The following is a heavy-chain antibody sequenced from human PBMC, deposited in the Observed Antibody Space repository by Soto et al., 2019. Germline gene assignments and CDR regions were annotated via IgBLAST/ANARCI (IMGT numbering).Heavy chain of an antibody. J-gene: IGHJ4*02. CDR2: IYYSGST. CDR1: GGSISSYY. V-gene: IGHV4-59*08. Sequence: ETLSLTCTVSGGSISSYYWSWIRQPPGKGLEWIGYIYYSGSTNYNPSLKSRVTISVDTSKNQFSLKLSSVTAADTAVYYCARHFYGTLDYWGQGTLVTVSS. CDR3: ARHFYGTLDY. D-gene: IGHD4-17*01.